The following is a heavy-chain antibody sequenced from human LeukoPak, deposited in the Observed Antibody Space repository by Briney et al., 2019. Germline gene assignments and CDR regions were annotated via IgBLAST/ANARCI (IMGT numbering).Heavy chain of an antibody. CDR2: ISSSSSYI. J-gene: IGHJ4*02. CDR1: GFTFSSYS. CDR3: ARPRGADTAMVNY. D-gene: IGHD5-18*01. V-gene: IGHV3-21*01. Sequence: GGSLRLSCAASGFTFSSYSMNWVRQAPGKGLEWVSSISSSSSYIYYADSVKGRFTISRDNAKNSLYLQMNSLRAEDTAVYYCARPRGADTAMVNYWGQGALVTVSS.